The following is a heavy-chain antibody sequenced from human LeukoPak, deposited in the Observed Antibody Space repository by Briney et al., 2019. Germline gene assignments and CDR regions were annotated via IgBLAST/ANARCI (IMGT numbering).Heavy chain of an antibody. CDR3: ARGLESCSSGSCFKD. Sequence: GGSLTLSRAACGLIVSSNYMSWVRQPPAKGLEWVSLIYSSGSTYYTASVKGRFTISRDHSKNTLYLQMNSLRAEDAALYYCARGLESCSSGSCFKDWGQGTLVTVSS. J-gene: IGHJ4*02. D-gene: IGHD2-15*01. CDR1: GLIVSSNY. CDR2: IYSSGST. V-gene: IGHV3-53*01.